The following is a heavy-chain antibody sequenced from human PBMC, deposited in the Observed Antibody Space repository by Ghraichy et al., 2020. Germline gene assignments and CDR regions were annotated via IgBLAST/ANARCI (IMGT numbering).Heavy chain of an antibody. D-gene: IGHD6-19*01. J-gene: IGHJ4*02. CDR2: ISAYNGNT. CDR3: ARDRWQWLVEGLYFDY. CDR1: GYTFTSYG. Sequence: ASVKVSCKASGYTFTSYGISWVRQAPGQGLEWMGWISAYNGNTNYAQKLQGRVTMTTDTSTSTAYMELRSLRSDDTAVYYCARDRWQWLVEGLYFDYWGQGTLVTVSS. V-gene: IGHV1-18*01.